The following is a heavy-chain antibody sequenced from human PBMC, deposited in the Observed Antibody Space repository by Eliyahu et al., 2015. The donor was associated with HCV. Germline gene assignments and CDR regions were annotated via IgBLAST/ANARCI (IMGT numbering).Heavy chain of an antibody. CDR2: INTGNGNT. D-gene: IGHD3-22*01. J-gene: IGHJ5*02. CDR3: ARAATVGIINWFDP. Sequence: QVQLVQSGAEVKKPGASVKVSCKASGYSFNTYVMHWVRQAPGQRLEWMGWINTGNGNTRNSQKFQGRVTITRDTSATTAYMELSSLRPEDTAVYYCARAATVGIINWFDPWGQGTLVTVSS. V-gene: IGHV1-3*04. CDR1: GYSFNTYV.